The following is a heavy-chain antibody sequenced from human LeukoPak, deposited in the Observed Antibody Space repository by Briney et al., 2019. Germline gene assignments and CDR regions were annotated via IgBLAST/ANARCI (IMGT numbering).Heavy chain of an antibody. CDR1: GGSISSSSYY. V-gene: IGHV4-39*07. Sequence: SETLSLTCTVSGGSISSSSYYWGWIRQPPGKGLEWIGTIYYSGSTYYNPSLKSRVTISVDTSKNQFSLKLSSVTAADTAVYYCARYHSGYDDYWGQGTLVTVSS. CDR3: ARYHSGYDDY. D-gene: IGHD5-12*01. J-gene: IGHJ4*02. CDR2: IYYSGST.